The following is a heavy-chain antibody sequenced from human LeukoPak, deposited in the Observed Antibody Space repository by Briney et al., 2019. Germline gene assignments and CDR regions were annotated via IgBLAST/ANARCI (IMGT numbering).Heavy chain of an antibody. Sequence: ASVKVSCKASGYTFTSYDINWVRQATGQGLEWMGWMNPNSGNTGYALKFQVRVTMTRNTSISTAYMELSSLRSEDTAVYYCARGRAATPIDYWGQGTLVTVSS. V-gene: IGHV1-8*01. D-gene: IGHD6-25*01. CDR1: GYTFTSYD. CDR3: ARGRAATPIDY. J-gene: IGHJ4*02. CDR2: MNPNSGNT.